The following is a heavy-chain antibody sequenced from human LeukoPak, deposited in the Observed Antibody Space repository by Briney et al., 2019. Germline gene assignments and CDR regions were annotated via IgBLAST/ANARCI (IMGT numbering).Heavy chain of an antibody. V-gene: IGHV3-64*01. CDR2: ISSNGGNI. Sequence: GGSLRLSCAASGFTFSSYAMHWVRQAPGKGLEYVSVISSNGGNIYYANSVKGRFTISRDNSKNTLYLQMGSLRPEDMAVYYCARDRWFGESLPAQCDYWGQGSLVTVSS. CDR3: ARDRWFGESLPAQCDY. D-gene: IGHD3-10*01. J-gene: IGHJ4*02. CDR1: GFTFSSYA.